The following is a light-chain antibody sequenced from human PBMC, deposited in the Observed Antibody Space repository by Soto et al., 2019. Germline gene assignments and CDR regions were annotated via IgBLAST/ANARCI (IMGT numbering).Light chain of an antibody. V-gene: IGKV3-20*01. Sequence: EIVLTQSPGTLSLSPGERATLSCRASQSVSSSYLACYQQKPGQAPSLLIYGASSRATGIPDRFSVSGSVTDFTLTISRLETEYFAVYYCQQYCSSPWTFGKGTKVEIK. CDR2: GAS. J-gene: IGKJ1*01. CDR3: QQYCSSPWT. CDR1: QSVSSSY.